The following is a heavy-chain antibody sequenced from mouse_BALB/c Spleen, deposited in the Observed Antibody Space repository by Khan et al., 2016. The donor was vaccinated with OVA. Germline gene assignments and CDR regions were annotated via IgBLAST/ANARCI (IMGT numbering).Heavy chain of an antibody. D-gene: IGHD2-3*01. CDR3: KRGGVDGYSFAY. J-gene: IGHJ3*01. CDR1: GYTFTNYW. Sequence: QVRLQQPGIELVRPGASVKLSCKASGYTFTNYWINWVKQRPGQGLEWIGNSYPSDSYSNYNQRFKDKATLTVDKSSSTAYLLLSSPTSEDSAVLYCKRGGVDGYSFAYWGQGTLVTVSA. CDR2: SYPSDSYS. V-gene: IGHV1-69*02.